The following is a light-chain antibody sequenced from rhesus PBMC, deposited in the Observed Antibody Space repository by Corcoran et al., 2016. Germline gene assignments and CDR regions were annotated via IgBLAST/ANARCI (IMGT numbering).Light chain of an antibody. CDR3: QQHDTHPLT. CDR1: QTISSY. CDR2: AAS. V-gene: IGKV1-44*03. Sequence: DIQMTQSPSSLSASVGDRVTITCRASQTISSYLAWYQQRPGKVPNLLIYAASTLQRGFPSRLSGSGSGTDFTLTIRSLQPEDFATYYYQQHDTHPLTFGRGTKVELK. J-gene: IGKJ4*01.